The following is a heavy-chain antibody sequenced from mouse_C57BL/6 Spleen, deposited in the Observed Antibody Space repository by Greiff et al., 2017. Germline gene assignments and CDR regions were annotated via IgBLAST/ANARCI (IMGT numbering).Heavy chain of an antibody. J-gene: IGHJ4*01. Sequence: VKLQESGAELVRPGASVTLSCKASGYTFTDYEMHWVKQTPVHGLEWIGAIDPETGGTAYNQKFQGKDILTADKSSSTAYMELRSLTSEDSAVYYCTRGIPRGAMDYWGQGTSVTVSS. CDR2: IDPETGGT. V-gene: IGHV1-15*01. CDR3: TRGIPRGAMDY. CDR1: GYTFTDYE. D-gene: IGHD5-1-1*01.